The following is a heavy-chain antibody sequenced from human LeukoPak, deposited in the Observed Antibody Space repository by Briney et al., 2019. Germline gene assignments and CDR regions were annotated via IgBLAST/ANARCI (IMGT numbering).Heavy chain of an antibody. CDR1: GYSIGSGYY. Sequence: SETLSLTCAVSGYSIGSGYYWGWIRPPPGKGLEWIGSIYHSGSTYYNPSLKSRVTISVDTSKNQFSLKLSSVTAADTAVYYCARTQWFGELLFDYWGQGTLVTVSS. D-gene: IGHD3-10*01. J-gene: IGHJ4*02. V-gene: IGHV4-38-2*01. CDR3: ARTQWFGELLFDY. CDR2: IYHSGST.